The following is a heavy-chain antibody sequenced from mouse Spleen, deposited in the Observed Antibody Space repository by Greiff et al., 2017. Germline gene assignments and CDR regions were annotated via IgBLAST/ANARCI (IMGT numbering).Heavy chain of an antibody. CDR1: GDSITSGY. J-gene: IGHJ3*01. CDR2: ISYSGST. D-gene: IGHD1-1*01. CDR3: ARSLYYGTPWFAY. Sequence: EVKLVESGPSLVKPSQTLSLTCSVTGDSITSGYWNWIRKFPGNKLEYMGYISYSGSTYYNPSLKSRISITRDTSKNQYYLQLNSVTTEDTATYYCARSLYYGTPWFAYWGQGTLVTVSA. V-gene: IGHV3-8*02.